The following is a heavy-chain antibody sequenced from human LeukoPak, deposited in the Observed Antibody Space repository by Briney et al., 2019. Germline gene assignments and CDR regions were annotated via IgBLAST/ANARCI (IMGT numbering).Heavy chain of an antibody. Sequence: GASVKISCKASGYTFTDSYLHWVQQAPGKGLELMGRVDPENGGTMYEEKFQGRVPIIADTSTDTAYMELSSLRSEDTAMYYCATVGLGGHDFWTGYYDYWGQGTLVIVSS. CDR3: ATVGLGGHDFWTGYYDY. J-gene: IGHJ4*02. CDR1: GYTFTDSY. CDR2: VDPENGGT. V-gene: IGHV1-69-2*01. D-gene: IGHD3/OR15-3a*01.